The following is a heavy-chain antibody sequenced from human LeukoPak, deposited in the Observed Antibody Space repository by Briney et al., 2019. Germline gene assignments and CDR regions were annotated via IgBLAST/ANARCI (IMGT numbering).Heavy chain of an antibody. V-gene: IGHV4-61*08. CDR1: GGSISSGDYY. J-gene: IGHJ6*02. D-gene: IGHD1-7*01. Sequence: PSETLSLTCTVSGGSISSGDYYWSWIRQPLGKGLEWIGYIYYSGSTNYNPSLKSRVTISVDTSKNQFSLKLSSVTAADTAVYYCARDNWNYGSSMDVWGQGTTVTVSS. CDR3: ARDNWNYGSSMDV. CDR2: IYYSGST.